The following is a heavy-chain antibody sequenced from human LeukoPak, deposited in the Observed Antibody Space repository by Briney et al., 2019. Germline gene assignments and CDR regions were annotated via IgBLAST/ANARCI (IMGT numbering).Heavy chain of an antibody. CDR1: GFSLSTSAVG. Sequence: SGPTLVKPTQTLTLTCTFSGFSLSTSAVGVGWIRQPPGKALEWLALIYWNDDKRYRPSLKSRLTITKDTSKNQVVLTMTNMDPVDTATYYCAHRRSVPVLRYFEFDYWGQGTLVTVSS. CDR2: IYWNDDK. J-gene: IGHJ4*02. D-gene: IGHD3-9*01. CDR3: AHRRSVPVLRYFEFDY. V-gene: IGHV2-5*01.